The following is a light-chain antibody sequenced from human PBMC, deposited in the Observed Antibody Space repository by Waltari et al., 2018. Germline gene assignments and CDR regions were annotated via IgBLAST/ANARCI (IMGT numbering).Light chain of an antibody. CDR3: QEYDSLPIT. CDR1: QSVKNN. V-gene: IGKV1-5*03. Sequence: DIQMTQSPSTLSASVGDRVTITCRASQSVKNNLAWYQQKPGKAPKVLIPKASRLESGVPSRFSGSGFGTEFTLTISSLQPDDSATYYCQEYDSLPITFGGGTKVEIK. CDR2: KAS. J-gene: IGKJ4*01.